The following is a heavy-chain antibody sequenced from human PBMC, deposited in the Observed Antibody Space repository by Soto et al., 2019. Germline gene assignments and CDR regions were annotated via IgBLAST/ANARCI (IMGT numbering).Heavy chain of an antibody. Sequence: SETLSLTCTVSGGSISSYYWSWIRQPAGKGLEWIGRIYTSGSTNYNPSLKSRVTMSVDTSKNQFSLKLSSVTAADTAVYYCASDFPRLVVVVAATQPPDDAFDIWGQGTMVTVSS. CDR1: GGSISSYY. CDR3: ASDFPRLVVVVAATQPPDDAFDI. CDR2: IYTSGST. D-gene: IGHD2-15*01. J-gene: IGHJ3*02. V-gene: IGHV4-4*07.